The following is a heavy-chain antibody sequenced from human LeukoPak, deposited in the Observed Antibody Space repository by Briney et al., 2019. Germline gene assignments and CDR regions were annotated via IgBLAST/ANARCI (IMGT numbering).Heavy chain of an antibody. Sequence: GGSLRLSCAASGFTFSSYAMSWVRQAPGKGLEWVSAISGSGGSTYYADSVKGRLTISRDNSKNTLYLQMNSLRAEDTAVYYCAKSAHYYDSSGSEVFDYWGQGTLVTVSS. D-gene: IGHD3-22*01. V-gene: IGHV3-23*01. CDR2: ISGSGGST. CDR1: GFTFSSYA. J-gene: IGHJ4*02. CDR3: AKSAHYYDSSGSEVFDY.